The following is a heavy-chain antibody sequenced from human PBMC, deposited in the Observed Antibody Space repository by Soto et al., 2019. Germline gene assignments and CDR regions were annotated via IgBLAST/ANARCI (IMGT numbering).Heavy chain of an antibody. J-gene: IGHJ6*02. CDR1: GFTFSSYD. CDR3: ARAKSNNYYYYGMDV. CDR2: IGTAGDT. D-gene: IGHD4-4*01. V-gene: IGHV3-13*01. Sequence: GGSLRLSCAASGFTFSSYDMHWVRQATGKGLEWVSAIGTAGDTYYPGSVKGRFTISRENAKNSLYLQMNSLRAEDTAVYYCARAKSNNYYYYGMDVWGQGTTVTVSS.